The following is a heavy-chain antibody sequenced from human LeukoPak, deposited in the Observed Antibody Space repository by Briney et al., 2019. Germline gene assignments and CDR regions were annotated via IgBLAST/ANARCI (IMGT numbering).Heavy chain of an antibody. V-gene: IGHV4-34*01. CDR1: GGSFSGYY. CDR3: ARRKRLRWYFDY. J-gene: IGHJ4*02. D-gene: IGHD4-23*01. CDR2: INHSGST. Sequence: SETLSLTCAVYGGSFSGYYWSWIRQPPGKGLEWIGEINHSGSTNYNPSLKSRVTISVDASKNQFSLKLSSVTAADTAVYYCARRKRLRWYFDYWGQGTLVTVSS.